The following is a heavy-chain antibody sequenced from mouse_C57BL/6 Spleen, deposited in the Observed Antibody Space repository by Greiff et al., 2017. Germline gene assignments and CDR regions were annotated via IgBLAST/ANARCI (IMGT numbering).Heavy chain of an antibody. D-gene: IGHD1-1*01. CDR3: ARGFTTVVATPYYFDY. Sequence: VQLQQSGAELVRPGTSVKMSCKPSGYTFTNYWIGWAKQRPGHGLEWIGEIYPGGGYTNYNEKFKGKATLTADKSSSTAYMQFSSLTSEDSAIYYCARGFTTVVATPYYFDYWGQGTTLTVSS. J-gene: IGHJ2*01. CDR1: GYTFTNYW. V-gene: IGHV1-63*01. CDR2: IYPGGGYT.